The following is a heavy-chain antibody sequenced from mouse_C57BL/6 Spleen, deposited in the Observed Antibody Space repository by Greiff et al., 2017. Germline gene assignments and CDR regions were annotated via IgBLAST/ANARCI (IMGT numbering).Heavy chain of an antibody. CDR2: ISRGGGFI. D-gene: IGHD6-2*01. V-gene: IGHV5-9-1*02. CDR1: GFTFSSYA. J-gene: IGHJ2*01. CDR3: TREELLYCFDY. Sequence: DVMLVESGQGLVKPGGSLKLSCAASGFTFSSYAMSWVRQTPEKRLEWVAYISRGGGFIYYAYTVKGRFTISRDNARNTLYLQMSSPKDEDTAMYYCTREELLYCFDYWGKGTTLTVSS.